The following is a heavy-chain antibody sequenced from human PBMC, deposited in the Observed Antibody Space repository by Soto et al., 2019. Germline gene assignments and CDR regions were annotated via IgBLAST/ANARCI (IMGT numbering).Heavy chain of an antibody. Sequence: PCGSLGLSCAASRLTFCNAGMDWVRQDTGKGLEWVGRIKSKTDGGTTDYAAPVKGRFTISRDDSKNTLYLQMNSLKTEDTAVYYCTTDYHPGPAAIEGTYGMDVWGQGTTVTVSS. J-gene: IGHJ6*02. D-gene: IGHD2-2*01. V-gene: IGHV3-15*07. CDR2: IKSKTDGGTT. CDR1: RLTFCNAG. CDR3: TTDYHPGPAAIEGTYGMDV.